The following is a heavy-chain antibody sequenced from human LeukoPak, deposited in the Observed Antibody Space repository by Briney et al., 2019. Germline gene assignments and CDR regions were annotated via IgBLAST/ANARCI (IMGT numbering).Heavy chain of an antibody. J-gene: IGHJ4*02. D-gene: IGHD4-17*01. CDR2: ISGSGGTA. V-gene: IGHV3-23*01. Sequence: PGGSLRLSCAASGFTFSSYAMSWVRQAPGKGLEWVSAISGSGGTAYYAGSVKGRFTISRDNSKNIPYLQMSSLRVEDTAVYYCAKDRDHGDSLPSDYWGQGTLVTVSS. CDR1: GFTFSSYA. CDR3: AKDRDHGDSLPSDY.